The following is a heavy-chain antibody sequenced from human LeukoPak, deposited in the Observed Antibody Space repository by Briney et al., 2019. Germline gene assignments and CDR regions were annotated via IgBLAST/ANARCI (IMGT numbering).Heavy chain of an antibody. CDR3: ARELIAGVGYFDY. V-gene: IGHV4-31*03. CDR2: IYYSGST. J-gene: IGHJ4*02. D-gene: IGHD1-26*01. CDR1: GGSISSGGYY. Sequence: SETLSLTCTVSGGSISSGGYYWSWIRQHPGKGLEWIGYIYYSGSTYYNPSLKSRVTISVDTSKNQFSLKLSSVTAAGTAVYYCARELIAGVGYFDYWGQGTLVTVSS.